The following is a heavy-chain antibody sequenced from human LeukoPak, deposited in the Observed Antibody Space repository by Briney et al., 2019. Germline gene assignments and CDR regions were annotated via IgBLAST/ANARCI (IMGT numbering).Heavy chain of an antibody. V-gene: IGHV3-48*01. Sequence: PGGSLRLSCGASGLTFSTYSMNWVRQAPGKGLEWVSYISSDSGTIYYADSVKGRFPTSRDNAKKSLYLQMNSLRAEDTAVYYCARAAQPGFDPWGQGTLVTVSS. CDR3: ARAAQPGFDP. CDR1: GLTFSTYS. CDR2: ISSDSGTI. J-gene: IGHJ5*02. D-gene: IGHD1-14*01.